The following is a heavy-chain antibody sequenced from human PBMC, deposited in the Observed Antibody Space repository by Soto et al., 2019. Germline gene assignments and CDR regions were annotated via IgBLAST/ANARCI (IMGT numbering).Heavy chain of an antibody. CDR2: ISVYNGNT. Sequence: QVQLVQSGAEVKKPGASVKVSCKASGYTFTKYGISWVRQAPGQGLEWMGWISVYNGNTKYADNLQGRVTVTTDTSTTTVYMELRSLRSDDTAVYYCAREGTGMYYYYYGMDVWGQGTTVTVPS. CDR3: AREGTGMYYYYYGMDV. CDR1: GYTFTKYG. D-gene: IGHD3-9*01. J-gene: IGHJ6*02. V-gene: IGHV1-18*01.